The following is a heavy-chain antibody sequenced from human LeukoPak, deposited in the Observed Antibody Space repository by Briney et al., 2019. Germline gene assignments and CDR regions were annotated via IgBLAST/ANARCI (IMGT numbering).Heavy chain of an antibody. CDR2: FSTSGST. D-gene: IGHD2-2*01. Sequence: SETPSLTCTVSGASVTYSNNDYYWTWVRQPAGKELEWIGRFSTSGSTNFNPSLKSRVTISLDTSKNQFSLRLSSVTAADTAVYYCARYCATTNCFDGAFDPWGQGTLVTVSS. J-gene: IGHJ5*02. CDR1: GASVTYSNNDYY. CDR3: ARYCATTNCFDGAFDP. V-gene: IGHV4-61*02.